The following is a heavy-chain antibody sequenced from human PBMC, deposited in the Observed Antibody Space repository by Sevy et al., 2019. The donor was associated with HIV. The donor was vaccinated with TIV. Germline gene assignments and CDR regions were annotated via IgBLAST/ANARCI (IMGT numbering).Heavy chain of an antibody. Sequence: SETLSLTCTVSGGSFSSGDYYWSWIRQPPGKGLEWIGYIYYSGCTYYNPSLKSRVTISVDTSKNQFSLKLSSVTAADTAVYYCARGDYVYWFDPWGQGTLVTVSS. V-gene: IGHV4-30-4*01. CDR1: GGSFSSGDYY. CDR2: IYYSGCT. CDR3: ARGDYVYWFDP. J-gene: IGHJ5*02. D-gene: IGHD4-17*01.